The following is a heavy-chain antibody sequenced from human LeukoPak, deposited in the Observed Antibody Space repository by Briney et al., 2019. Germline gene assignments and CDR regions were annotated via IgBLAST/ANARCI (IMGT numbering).Heavy chain of an antibody. Sequence: GGSLRLSCAASGFTFSSYGMHWVRQAPGKGLEWVAVISYDGSNKYYADSVKGRFTISRDNSKNTLYLQMNSLRAEDTAVYYCAKAYSSGWYPYFDYWGQGTLVTVSS. D-gene: IGHD6-19*01. J-gene: IGHJ4*02. V-gene: IGHV3-30*18. CDR2: ISYDGSNK. CDR1: GFTFSSYG. CDR3: AKAYSSGWYPYFDY.